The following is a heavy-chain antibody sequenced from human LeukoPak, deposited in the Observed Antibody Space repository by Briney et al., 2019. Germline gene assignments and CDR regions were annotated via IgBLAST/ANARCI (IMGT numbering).Heavy chain of an antibody. D-gene: IGHD3-22*01. J-gene: IGHJ3*02. CDR3: ARGYYYDSSGYYSHDAFDI. V-gene: IGHV1-46*01. Sequence: SSVKVSCKASGYTFTSYYIHWVRQAPGQGLEWMGIINPGGGSTTYAQKFQGRVTMTRDMSTSTVYMELSSLRSEDTAVYYCARGYYYDSSGYYSHDAFDIWGQGTMVTVSS. CDR2: INPGGGST. CDR1: GYTFTSYY.